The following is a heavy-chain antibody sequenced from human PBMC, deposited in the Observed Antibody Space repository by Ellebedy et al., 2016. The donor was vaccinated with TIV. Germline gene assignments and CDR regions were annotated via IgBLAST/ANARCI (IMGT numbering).Heavy chain of an antibody. CDR1: GFTFSSYW. CDR3: ARGGGGIVATIVFYYYGMDV. J-gene: IGHJ6*02. V-gene: IGHV3-7*01. D-gene: IGHD5-12*01. CDR2: IKQDGSEK. Sequence: GESLKISXAASGFTFSSYWMSWVRQAPGKGLEWVANIKQDGSEKYYVDSVKGRFTISRDNAKNSLYLQMNSLRAEDTAVYYCARGGGGIVATIVFYYYGMDVWGQGTTVTVSS.